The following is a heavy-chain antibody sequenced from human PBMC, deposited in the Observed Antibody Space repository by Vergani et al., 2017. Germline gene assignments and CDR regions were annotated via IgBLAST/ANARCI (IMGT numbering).Heavy chain of an antibody. V-gene: IGHV1-46*01. CDR2: INPSGGST. J-gene: IGHJ6*03. CDR1: GYTFTSYY. D-gene: IGHD3-3*01. CDR3: ARVWIFGVTDYYYMDV. Sequence: QVQLVQSGAEVKKPGASVKVSCKASGYTFTSYYMHWVRQAPGQGLEWMGIINPSGGSTSYAQKFQGRVTITADESTSTAYMELRSLRSEDTAVYYCARVWIFGVTDYYYMDVWGKGTTVTVSS.